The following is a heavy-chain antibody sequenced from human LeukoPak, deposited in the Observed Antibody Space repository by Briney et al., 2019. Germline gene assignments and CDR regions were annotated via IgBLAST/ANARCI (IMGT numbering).Heavy chain of an antibody. CDR1: GFTFSSYA. D-gene: IGHD3-22*01. J-gene: IGHJ3*02. Sequence: GGSLRLSCAASGFTFSSYAMHWVRQAPGKGLEWVAVISYDGSNKYYADSVKGRFTISRDNSKTSLYLQMDSLRAEDTALYYCARSYYYDSSDYYEHAFDIWGQGTMVTVSS. CDR2: ISYDGSNK. V-gene: IGHV3-30-3*01. CDR3: ARSYYYDSSDYYEHAFDI.